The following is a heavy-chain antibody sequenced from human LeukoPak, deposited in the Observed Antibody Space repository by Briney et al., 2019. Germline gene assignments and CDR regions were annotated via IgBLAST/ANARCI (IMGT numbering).Heavy chain of an antibody. CDR3: AKETQRAHYFDY. D-gene: IGHD4-23*01. V-gene: IGHV3-7*03. CDR2: IKQNGSEK. J-gene: IGHJ4*02. Sequence: GGSLRLSCAASGFTFTTYWMGWVRQAPGKGLEWVASIKQNGSEKYYVDSVKGRFTISRDSAENTVYLQMNNLRPEDTALYYCAKETQRAHYFDYWGQGILVTVSS. CDR1: GFTFTTYW.